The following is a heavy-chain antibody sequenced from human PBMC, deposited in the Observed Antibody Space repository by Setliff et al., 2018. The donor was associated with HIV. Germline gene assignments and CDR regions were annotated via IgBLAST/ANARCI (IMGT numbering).Heavy chain of an antibody. CDR3: ARDQRLFYFDS. V-gene: IGHV7-4-1*02. CDR1: GYTFISYD. Sequence: ASVKVSCKASGYTFISYDINWVRQAPGQALEWLGWINTKTGNPTYAQGLTGQFVFSLDTSISTAYLQISSLKAEDTAVYYCARDQRLFYFDSWGQGTLVTVSS. J-gene: IGHJ4*02. CDR2: INTKTGNP.